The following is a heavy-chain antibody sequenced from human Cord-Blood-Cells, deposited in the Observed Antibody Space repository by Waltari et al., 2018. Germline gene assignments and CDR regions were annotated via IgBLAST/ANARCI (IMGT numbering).Heavy chain of an antibody. CDR1: GGTFSSYA. V-gene: IGHV1-69*09. Sequence: QVQLVQSGAEVKKPGSSVKVSCKASGGTFSSYAISWVRQAPGQGLEWMGRIIPILGIANYAQKFQGRVTITADKSTSTAYMELSSLRSEDTAVYYCARSGQRSQTNIAAFDYWGQGTLVTVSS. J-gene: IGHJ4*02. CDR2: IIPILGIA. D-gene: IGHD6-6*01. CDR3: ARSGQRSQTNIAAFDY.